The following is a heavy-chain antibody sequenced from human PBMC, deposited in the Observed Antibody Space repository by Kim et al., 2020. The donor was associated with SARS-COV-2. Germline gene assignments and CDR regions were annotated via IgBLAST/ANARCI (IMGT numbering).Heavy chain of an antibody. D-gene: IGHD3-16*01. V-gene: IGHV7-4-1*02. CDR1: GYTFTSYA. CDR2: INTNTGNP. Sequence: ASVKVSCKASGYTFTSYAMNRVRQAPGQGLEWMGWINTNTGNPTYAQGFTGRFVFSLDTSVSTAYLQISSLKAEDTPVYYCARGGDGGGSDYWGQGTLVTVSS. J-gene: IGHJ4*02. CDR3: ARGGDGGGSDY.